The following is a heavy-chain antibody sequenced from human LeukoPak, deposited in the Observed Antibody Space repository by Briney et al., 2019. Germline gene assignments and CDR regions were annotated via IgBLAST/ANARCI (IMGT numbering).Heavy chain of an antibody. CDR3: AMPDYGDSYY. CDR2: NSGSGADT. CDR1: GFTFSSYA. Sequence: GGSLRLSCAASGFTFSSYAMSWVRQAPGKGLEWVSTNSGSGADTYYADSVKGRFTISRDHSKNTLYLQMNSLRAEDTAVYYCAMPDYGDSYYWGQGTLVTVSS. D-gene: IGHD4-17*01. V-gene: IGHV3-23*01. J-gene: IGHJ4*02.